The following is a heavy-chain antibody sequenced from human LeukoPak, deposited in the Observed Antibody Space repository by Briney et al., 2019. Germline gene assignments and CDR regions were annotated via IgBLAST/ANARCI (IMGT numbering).Heavy chain of an antibody. CDR3: ARRAEYDSSGYYPTPVDLWYFDL. Sequence: GASVKVSCKASGYTFTSYGISWVRQAPGQGLEWMGWISAYNGDTNYAQKLQGRVTMTTDTSTSTAYMELRSLRSDDTAVYYCARRAEYDSSGYYPTPVDLWYFDLWGRGTLVTVSS. CDR2: ISAYNGDT. CDR1: GYTFTSYG. V-gene: IGHV1-18*01. J-gene: IGHJ2*01. D-gene: IGHD3-22*01.